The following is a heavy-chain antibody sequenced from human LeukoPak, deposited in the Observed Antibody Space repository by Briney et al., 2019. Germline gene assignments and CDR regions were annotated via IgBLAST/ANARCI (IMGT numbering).Heavy chain of an antibody. V-gene: IGHV3-23*01. J-gene: IGHJ3*02. CDR1: GFTFSGSA. D-gene: IGHD6-19*01. Sequence: SGGSLRLSCAASGFTFSGSAMSWVRQAPGKGLEWVSAISGSGGSTYYADSVKGRFTISRDNSKNTLYLQMNSLRAEDTAVYYCAGAHYSSGWYEGAFDIWGQGTMVTVSS. CDR3: AGAHYSSGWYEGAFDI. CDR2: ISGSGGST.